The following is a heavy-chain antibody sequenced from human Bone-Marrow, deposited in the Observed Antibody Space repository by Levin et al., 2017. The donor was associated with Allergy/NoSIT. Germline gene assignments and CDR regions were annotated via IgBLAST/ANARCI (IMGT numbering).Heavy chain of an antibody. J-gene: IGHJ4*02. D-gene: IGHD5-12*01. CDR3: ASARYSGYDLYHSLDY. V-gene: IGHV1-18*01. CDR1: GATFSNYG. CDR2: ISAQNGNS. Sequence: GGSLRLSCKASGATFSNYGVTWVRQAPGQGLEWMGWISAQNGNSNYAQSFQGRVSMTTDTSTSTAYMELMSLRSDDTAVYYCASARYSGYDLYHSLDYWGQGTRVSVSS.